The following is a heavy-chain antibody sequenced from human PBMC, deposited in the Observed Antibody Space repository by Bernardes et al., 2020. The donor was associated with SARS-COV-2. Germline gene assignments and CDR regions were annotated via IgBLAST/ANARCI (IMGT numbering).Heavy chain of an antibody. CDR3: ARGLYYDYVWGTYANYGMDV. J-gene: IGHJ6*02. D-gene: IGHD3-16*01. CDR1: GFTFSGYG. Sequence: GWSLRLSCDASGFTFSGYGMHWVRQAPGKGLEWVAVIWYDGSNKYFADSVKGRFIISRDNSKNTLYLQMNSLRSEDTAGYYCARGLYYDYVWGTYANYGMDVWGQGTTVTVSS. V-gene: IGHV3-33*01. CDR2: IWYDGSNK.